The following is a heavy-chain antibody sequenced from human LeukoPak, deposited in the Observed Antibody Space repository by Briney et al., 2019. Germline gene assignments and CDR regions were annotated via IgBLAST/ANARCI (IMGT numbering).Heavy chain of an antibody. Sequence: SSVKVSCKASGGTFTSYAMSWVRRAPGQGLEWMGRIIPICGRANYAQKFQGRGTITTDESTSTAYMELSSLRSEDTAVYSCARDQTPKVETYSSSWYGDAFDIWGQGTMVTVSS. D-gene: IGHD6-13*01. CDR3: ARDQTPKVETYSSSWYGDAFDI. CDR1: GGTFTSYA. CDR2: IIPICGRA. V-gene: IGHV1-69*05. J-gene: IGHJ3*02.